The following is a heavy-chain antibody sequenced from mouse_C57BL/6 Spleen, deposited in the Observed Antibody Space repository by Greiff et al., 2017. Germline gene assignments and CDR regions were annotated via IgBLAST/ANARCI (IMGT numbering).Heavy chain of an antibody. CDR1: GYSFTSYG. CDR3: AGRTHGGPMDY. CDR2: IYPRSGNT. D-gene: IGHD3-1*01. J-gene: IGHJ4*01. Sequence: QVQLQQSGAELARPGASVKLSCKASGYSFTSYGISWVKQRTGKGLEWIGEIYPRSGNTYYNEKFKGKATLTADKSSSTAYMELRSLTSEDSAVYFGAGRTHGGPMDYWGQGTSVTVSS. V-gene: IGHV1-81*01.